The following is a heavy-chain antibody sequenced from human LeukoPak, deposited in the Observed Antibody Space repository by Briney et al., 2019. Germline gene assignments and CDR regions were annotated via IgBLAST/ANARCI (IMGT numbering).Heavy chain of an antibody. CDR3: TRVTNSGYDSGNFDY. D-gene: IGHD5-12*01. Sequence: GGSLRLSCAASGFTFNDYGMSWVRQAPGKGLEWVSGINWNGGRTGYADSMKGRFIISRDNAKNSLYLQMNSLRAEDTAVYYCTRVTNSGYDSGNFDYWGQGTLVTVSS. CDR1: GFTFNDYG. CDR2: INWNGGRT. V-gene: IGHV3-20*04. J-gene: IGHJ4*02.